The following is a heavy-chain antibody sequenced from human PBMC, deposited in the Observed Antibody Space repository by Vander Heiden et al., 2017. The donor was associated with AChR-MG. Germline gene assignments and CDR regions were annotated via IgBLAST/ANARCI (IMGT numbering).Heavy chain of an antibody. Sequence: QVQLVQSGAEVKKPGASVNISCKASGFTFTGDVIHWVRQAPGQRPEWMGWIDAANAVTKYSQKSQGRVTITRDTSANTVYMELTSLTSEDTAVYYCARDVTELWCQGTLVTVSA. CDR1: GFTFTGDV. D-gene: IGHD1-7*01. V-gene: IGHV1-3*01. CDR2: IDAANAVT. J-gene: IGHJ4*02. CDR3: ARDVTEL.